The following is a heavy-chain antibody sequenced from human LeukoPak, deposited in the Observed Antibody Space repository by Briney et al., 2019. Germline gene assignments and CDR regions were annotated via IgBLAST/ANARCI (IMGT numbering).Heavy chain of an antibody. D-gene: IGHD6-19*01. J-gene: IGHJ4*02. CDR1: GGSISSSSYY. CDR3: ARRAIAVAGFDY. CDR2: IYYSGST. V-gene: IGHV4-39*01. Sequence: PSETLSLTCTVSGGSISSSSYYWGWIRQPPGKGLEWIGSIYYSGSTYYNPSLKSRVTISVDTSKNQFSLKLSSVTAADTAVYYCARRAIAVAGFDYWGQGTLVTVSS.